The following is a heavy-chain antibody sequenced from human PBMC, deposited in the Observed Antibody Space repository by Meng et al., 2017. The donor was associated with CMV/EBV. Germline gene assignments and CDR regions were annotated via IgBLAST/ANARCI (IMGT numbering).Heavy chain of an antibody. Sequence: LRLSCTVSGGSISSYYWSWIRQPPGKGLEWIGYIYYSGSTNYNPSLKSRVTISVDTSKNQFSLKLSSVTAADTAVYYCARVAGGANWFDPWGQGTLVTVSS. CDR2: IYYSGST. V-gene: IGHV4-59*01. CDR3: ARVAGGANWFDP. J-gene: IGHJ5*02. CDR1: GGSISSYY. D-gene: IGHD3-10*01.